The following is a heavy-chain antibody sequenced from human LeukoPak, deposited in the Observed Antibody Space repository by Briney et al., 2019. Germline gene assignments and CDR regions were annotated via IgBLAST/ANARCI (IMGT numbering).Heavy chain of an antibody. D-gene: IGHD6-19*01. CDR1: GFTFSSYS. Sequence: GGSLRLSCAASGFTFSSYSMNWVRQAPGQGLEWVSSISSSSSYIYYADSLKGRFTISRDNAKNSLYLQMNSLRAEDTAVYYCARGQGWRYGMDVWGQGTTVTVSS. V-gene: IGHV3-21*01. CDR3: ARGQGWRYGMDV. J-gene: IGHJ6*02. CDR2: ISSSSSYI.